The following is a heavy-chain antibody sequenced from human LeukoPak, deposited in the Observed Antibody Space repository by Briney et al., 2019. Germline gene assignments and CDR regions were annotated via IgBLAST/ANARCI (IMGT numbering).Heavy chain of an antibody. D-gene: IGHD2-21*02. CDR3: AKSIEYCGADCYGYFDL. CDR2: INPNSGAT. Sequence: ASVKVSCKHSGYTFTGYYMHWVRQAPGQGLEWMGRINPNSGATNYAQKFQGRATMTRDTSISTAYMELTTLRSDDTAVYYCAKSIEYCGADCYGYFDLWGRGTLVAVSS. CDR1: GYTFTGYY. J-gene: IGHJ2*01. V-gene: IGHV1-2*06.